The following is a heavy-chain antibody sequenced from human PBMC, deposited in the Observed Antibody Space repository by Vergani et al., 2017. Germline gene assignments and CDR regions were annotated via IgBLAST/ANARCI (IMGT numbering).Heavy chain of an antibody. J-gene: IGHJ3*02. V-gene: IGHV1-2*02. CDR3: ASSNWNHVRPIYAFDI. CDR1: GYTFTGYY. Sequence: QVQLVQSGAEVKKPGASVKVSCKASGYTFTGYYMHWVRQAPGQGLEWMGWINPNSGGTNYAQKFQGRVTMTRDTCISTAYMELSRLRSDDTAVYYCASSNWNHVRPIYAFDIWGQGTMVTVSS. D-gene: IGHD1-14*01. CDR2: INPNSGGT.